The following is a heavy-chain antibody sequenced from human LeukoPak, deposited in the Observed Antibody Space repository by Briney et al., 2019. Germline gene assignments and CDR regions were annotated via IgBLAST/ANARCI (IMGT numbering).Heavy chain of an antibody. D-gene: IGHD1-7*01. CDR2: IIPIFGTA. J-gene: IGHJ4*02. V-gene: IGHV1-69*05. Sequence: GASVKVSCKASGYTFTSSGISWVRQAPGQGLEWMGGIIPIFGTANYAQKFQGRVTITTDESTSTAYMELSSLRSEDTAVYYCARGGLELRSLDYWGQGTLVTVSS. CDR1: GYTFTSSG. CDR3: ARGGLELRSLDY.